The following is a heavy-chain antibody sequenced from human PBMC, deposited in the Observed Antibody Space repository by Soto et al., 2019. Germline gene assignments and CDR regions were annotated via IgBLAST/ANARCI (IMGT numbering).Heavy chain of an antibody. J-gene: IGHJ6*02. CDR1: GFTFSSYA. V-gene: IGHV3-30-3*01. CDR2: ISYDGSNK. D-gene: IGHD1-26*01. Sequence: VGSLRLSCAASGFTFSSYAMHWVRQAPGKGLEWVAVISYDGSNKYYADSVKGRFTISRDNSKNTLYLQMSSLRAEDTAVYYCARDGGLRIVGATTEGYYYGMDVWGQGTTVTVSS. CDR3: ARDGGLRIVGATTEGYYYGMDV.